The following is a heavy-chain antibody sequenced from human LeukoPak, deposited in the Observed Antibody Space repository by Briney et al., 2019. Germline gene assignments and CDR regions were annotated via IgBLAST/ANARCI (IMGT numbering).Heavy chain of an antibody. CDR1: GGSISSGGYS. V-gene: IGHV4-30-2*01. CDR2: IYHSGST. Sequence: SETLSLTCAVSGGSISSGGYSWSWIRQPPGKGLEWIGYIYHSGSTYYNPSLKSRVTISVDRSKNQFSLKLSSVTAADTAVYYCARANSGYDSWYFDYWGQGTLAIVSS. D-gene: IGHD5-12*01. CDR3: ARANSGYDSWYFDY. J-gene: IGHJ4*02.